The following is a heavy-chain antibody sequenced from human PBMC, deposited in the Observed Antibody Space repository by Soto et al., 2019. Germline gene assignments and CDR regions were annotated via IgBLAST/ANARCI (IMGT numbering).Heavy chain of an antibody. Sequence: QVQLVQSGAEVKKPGASVKVSCNASGYTFTSYGISWVRQAPGQGREWMGWISAYNGNTNYAQKLQGRVTMTTDTSTSTAYVELRSLRSDDTAVYYCAALGLAARPPCSMDVWGQGTTVTVSS. CDR2: ISAYNGNT. V-gene: IGHV1-18*01. CDR1: GYTFTSYG. CDR3: AALGLAARPPCSMDV. D-gene: IGHD6-6*01. J-gene: IGHJ6*02.